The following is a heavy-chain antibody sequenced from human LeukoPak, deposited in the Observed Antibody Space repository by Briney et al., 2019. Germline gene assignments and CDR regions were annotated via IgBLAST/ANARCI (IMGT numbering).Heavy chain of an antibody. D-gene: IGHD5-18*01. CDR1: GFTFSSYT. Sequence: GGSLRLSCAVSGFTFSSYTMNWVRQAPGKGLEWVSYITSSGSYIYYADSVKGRFTISRDNAKNSLYLQMNSLRAEDTAVYYCARDAGDSSLDYWGQGTPVTVSS. J-gene: IGHJ4*02. CDR3: ARDAGDSSLDY. CDR2: ITSSGSYI. V-gene: IGHV3-21*01.